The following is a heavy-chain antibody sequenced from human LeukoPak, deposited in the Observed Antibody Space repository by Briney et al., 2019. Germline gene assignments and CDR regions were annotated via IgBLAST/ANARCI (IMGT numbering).Heavy chain of an antibody. J-gene: IGHJ5*02. CDR2: THYSGSI. CDR1: GXSISTYY. CDR3: ARGDMMLRGVIDEIDA. Sequence: SETLSLTCTVSGXSISTYYWMWIRQPPGKGLEWIGCTHYSGSINYNPSLKSRVTMSVDTSKNLFSLKLSSVTAADSAVYYCARGDMMLRGVIDEIDAWGQGTLVTVSS. D-gene: IGHD3-10*01. V-gene: IGHV4-59*01.